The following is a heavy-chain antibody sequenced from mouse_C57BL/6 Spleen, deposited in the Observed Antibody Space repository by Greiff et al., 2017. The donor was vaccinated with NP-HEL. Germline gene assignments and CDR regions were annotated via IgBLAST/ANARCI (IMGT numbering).Heavy chain of an antibody. J-gene: IGHJ1*03. D-gene: IGHD1-1*01. CDR3: ARGPYYYGSSYWYFDV. V-gene: IGHV1-55*01. CDR1: GYTFTSYW. CDR2: IYPGSGST. Sequence: QVQLQQPGAELVKPGASVEMSCKASGYTFTSYWITWVKQRPGQGLEWIGDIYPGSGSTNYNEKFKSKATLTVDTSSSTAYMQLSSLTSEDSAVYYCARGPYYYGSSYWYFDVWGTGTTVTVSS.